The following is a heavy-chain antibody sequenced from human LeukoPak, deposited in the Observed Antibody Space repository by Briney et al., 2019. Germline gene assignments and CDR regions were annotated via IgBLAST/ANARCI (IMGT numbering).Heavy chain of an antibody. Sequence: GGSLRLSCAASGFTFSSYAMPWVRQAPGKGLEYVSAISSNGGSTYYANSVKGRFTISRDNSKNTLYLQMGSLRAEDMAVYYCVRDYDFWSGYYPGYYYYGMDVWGQGTTVTVSS. CDR3: VRDYDFWSGYYPGYYYYGMDV. J-gene: IGHJ6*02. V-gene: IGHV3-64*01. D-gene: IGHD3-3*01. CDR1: GFTFSSYA. CDR2: ISSNGGST.